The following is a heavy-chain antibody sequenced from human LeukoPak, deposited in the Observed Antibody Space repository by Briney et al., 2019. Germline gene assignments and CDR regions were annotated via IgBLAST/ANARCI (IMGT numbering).Heavy chain of an antibody. CDR1: GFTVSSNY. CDR2: IYSGGST. Sequence: GGSLRLSCAASGFTVSSNYMSWVRQAPGKGLEWVSVIYSGGSTYYADSVKGRFTISRDNSKNTLYLQMNSLRAEDTAVYYCARAAGYSSGWYDFDYWGQGTLVTVSS. J-gene: IGHJ4*02. D-gene: IGHD6-19*01. V-gene: IGHV3-53*01. CDR3: ARAAGYSSGWYDFDY.